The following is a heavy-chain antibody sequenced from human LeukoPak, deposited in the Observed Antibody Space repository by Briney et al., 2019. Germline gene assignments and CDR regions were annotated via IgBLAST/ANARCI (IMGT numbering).Heavy chain of an antibody. J-gene: IGHJ4*02. V-gene: IGHV3-23*01. D-gene: IGHD6-6*01. CDR2: ISLGGVNT. CDR1: GFTFSSYA. Sequence: PGGSLRLSCAASGFTFSSYAMSWVRHAPGKGLEWVSAISLGGVNTYYADSVKGRFTVSRVNSKNTLYLQMNSLRVEDTAVYYCAKNVMYSSSAVDYWGQGTLVTVSS. CDR3: AKNVMYSSSAVDY.